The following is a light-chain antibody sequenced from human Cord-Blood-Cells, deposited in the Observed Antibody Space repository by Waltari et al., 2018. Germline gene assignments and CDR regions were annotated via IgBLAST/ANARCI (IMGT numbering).Light chain of an antibody. CDR2: AAS. J-gene: IGKJ2*01. CDR1: QSISSY. Sequence: DIKMTQSTSSLPACVGDRVTITCRASQSISSYLTWYQQKPGKAPKLLIYAASSLQSGVPSRFSGSGSETDFTLTISSLQPEDFATYYCQQSYSTPYTFGQGTKLEIK. CDR3: QQSYSTPYT. V-gene: IGKV1-39*01.